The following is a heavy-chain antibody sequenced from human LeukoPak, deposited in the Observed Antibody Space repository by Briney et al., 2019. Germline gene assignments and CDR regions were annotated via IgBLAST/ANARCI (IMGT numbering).Heavy chain of an antibody. CDR1: GGSISSGGYY. D-gene: IGHD3-16*02. CDR3: ARAVYDYIWGSYRFDY. CDR2: IYYSGST. J-gene: IGHJ4*02. Sequence: KPSQTLSLTCTVSGGSISSGGYYWSWIRQHPGKGLEWIGFIYYSGSTYYNPSLKSRVTFSVDTSKNQFSLKLSSVNAADTAVYYCARAVYDYIWGSYRFDYWGQGTLVIVSS. V-gene: IGHV4-31*03.